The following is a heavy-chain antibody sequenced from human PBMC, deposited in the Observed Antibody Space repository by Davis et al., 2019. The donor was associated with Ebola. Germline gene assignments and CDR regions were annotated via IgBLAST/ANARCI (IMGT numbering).Heavy chain of an antibody. CDR3: AVSGSSSWADY. V-gene: IGHV4-34*01. J-gene: IGHJ4*02. CDR2: INHSGST. Sequence: PSETLSLTCAVYGGSFSGYYWSWIRQPPGKGLEWIGEINHSGSTNYNPSLKSRVTISVDTSKNQFSLKLSSVTAADTAVYYCAVSGSSSWADYWGQGTLVTVSS. D-gene: IGHD6-13*01. CDR1: GGSFSGYY.